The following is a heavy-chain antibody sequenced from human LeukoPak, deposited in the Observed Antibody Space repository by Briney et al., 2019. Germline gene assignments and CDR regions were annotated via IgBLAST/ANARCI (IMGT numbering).Heavy chain of an antibody. CDR3: AKGERSITMVRGVIGPFDY. CDR1: GFTFSSYG. CDR2: ISYDGSNK. D-gene: IGHD3-10*01. J-gene: IGHJ4*02. V-gene: IGHV3-30*18. Sequence: GGSLRLSCAASGFTFSSYGMHWVRQAPGKGLEWVAVISYDGSNKYYADSVKGRFTISRDNSKNTLYLQMNSLRAEDTAVYYCAKGERSITMVRGVIGPFDYWGQGTLVTVSS.